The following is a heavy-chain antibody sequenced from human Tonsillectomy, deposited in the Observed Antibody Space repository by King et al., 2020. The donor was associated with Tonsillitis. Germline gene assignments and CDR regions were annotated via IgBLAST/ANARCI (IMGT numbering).Heavy chain of an antibody. CDR3: ARDGVSYYYMDV. J-gene: IGHJ6*03. CDR1: GFTFSSYG. Sequence: VQLVESGGGVVQPGRSLRLSCAASGFTFSSYGMHWVRQAPGKGLEWVAVIWYNGSNKYYADSVKGRFTISSDNSKNTLYLQMNSLRAEDTAVYYCARDGVSYYYMDVWGKGTTVTVSS. D-gene: IGHD3-16*01. V-gene: IGHV3-33*08. CDR2: IWYNGSNK.